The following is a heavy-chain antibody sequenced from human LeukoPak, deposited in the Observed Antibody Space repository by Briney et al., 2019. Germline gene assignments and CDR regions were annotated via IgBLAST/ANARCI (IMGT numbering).Heavy chain of an antibody. V-gene: IGHV3-21*01. CDR2: ISSSSSYI. CDR3: ARVEEYDITRYYFDY. CDR1: GFTFSSYS. J-gene: IGHJ4*02. D-gene: IGHD3-9*01. Sequence: PGGSLRLSCAASGFTFSSYSMNWVRQAPGKGLEWVSSISSSSSYIYYADSVKGRFTISRDNAKNSLYLQMNSLRAEDTAVYYCARVEEYDITRYYFDYWGQGTLVTVSS.